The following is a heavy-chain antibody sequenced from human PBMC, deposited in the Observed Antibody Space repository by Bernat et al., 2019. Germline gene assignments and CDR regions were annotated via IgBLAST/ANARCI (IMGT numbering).Heavy chain of an antibody. CDR2: IYYSGST. CDR1: GGSISSSSYY. D-gene: IGHD6-6*01. J-gene: IGHJ4*02. Sequence: QLQLQESGPGLVKPSETRSLTCTVAGGSISSSSYYWGWIRQPPGKVLEWIGSIYYSGSTYYNPSLKSRVTISVDTSKNQFLLKLSSVTAADTAGYYCARSIPSLAARLPDYWGQGTLVTVSS. V-gene: IGHV4-39*01. CDR3: ARSIPSLAARLPDY.